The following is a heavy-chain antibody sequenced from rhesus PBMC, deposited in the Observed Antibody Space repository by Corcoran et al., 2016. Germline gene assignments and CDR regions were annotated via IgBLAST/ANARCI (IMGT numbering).Heavy chain of an antibody. CDR2: IYGSSGST. V-gene: IGHV4-76*01. CDR1: GYSISSGYD. CDR3: ASGYYNIWTGYSNAFDF. D-gene: IGHD3-3*01. Sequence: QVQLQESGPGAVKTSVTPSLTCAVSGYSISSGYDWSWTRQPPGKGLWWRGYIYGSSGSTNYNPSLKTRVTIAQDTSKNQFSLMLCSVTAADTAVYYCASGYYNIWTGYSNAFDFWGQGLRVTVSS. J-gene: IGHJ3*01.